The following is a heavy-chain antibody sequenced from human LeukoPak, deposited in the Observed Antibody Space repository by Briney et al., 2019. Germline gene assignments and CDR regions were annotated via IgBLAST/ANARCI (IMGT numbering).Heavy chain of an antibody. CDR1: GFTFSGQW. Sequence: PGGSLRLSCAASGFTFSGQWMHWVRQAPGKGLVWVSRINSDGSSTSYADSVKGRFTISRDNAKNTLYLQMNSLRAEDAAVYFCARDGPSGSHYNGALDHWGQGTLVTVSS. J-gene: IGHJ4*02. V-gene: IGHV3-74*01. CDR2: INSDGSST. CDR3: ARDGPSGSHYNGALDH. D-gene: IGHD3-10*01.